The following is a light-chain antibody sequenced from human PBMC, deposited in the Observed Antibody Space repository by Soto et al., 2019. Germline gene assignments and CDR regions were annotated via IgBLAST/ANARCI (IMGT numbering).Light chain of an antibody. V-gene: IGKV3-11*01. CDR2: DAS. CDR3: QQRRNWPPIT. CDR1: QSVSSY. J-gene: IGKJ5*01. Sequence: EIVLTQSPATLSLSPGERATLSCRTSQSVSSYLAWYQQKPGQAPRLLIYDASNRATGIPARFSGSGSGTDFTLTISSLEPEDFAFYYCQQRRNWPPITFGQGTRLEIK.